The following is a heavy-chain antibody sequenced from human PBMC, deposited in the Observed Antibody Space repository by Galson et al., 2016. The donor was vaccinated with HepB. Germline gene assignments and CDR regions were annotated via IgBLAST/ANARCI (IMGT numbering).Heavy chain of an antibody. CDR2: ISSSFSPI. V-gene: IGHV3-48*02. CDR3: ARAGPYYYDSNGMDV. J-gene: IGHJ6*02. D-gene: IGHD3-22*01. Sequence: SLRLSCAASGFSLSSYSMNWVRQAPGKGLEWVSYISSSFSPIYYADSVQGRLTISRDNAKNSLYLQMNRMRHEDTAVYYCARAGPYYYDSNGMDVGGQGTTVTVSS. CDR1: GFSLSSYS.